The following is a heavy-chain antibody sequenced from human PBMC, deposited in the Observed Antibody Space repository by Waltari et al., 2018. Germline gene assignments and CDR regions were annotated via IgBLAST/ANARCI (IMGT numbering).Heavy chain of an antibody. J-gene: IGHJ4*02. CDR2: IKRNSEGGPP. CDR3: AAPGEGIRGAQPFDY. CDR1: GITLRNVF. Sequence: EVQLAESGGGLVKPGGSLSLSCAASGITLRNVFMSWVRQAPGKGLEWVGRIKRNSEGGPPDYAAPVKGRFTISRDDSKNTVYLQVDSLRTEDTAVYYCAAPGEGIRGAQPFDYWGQGTLVTVSS. V-gene: IGHV3-15*01.